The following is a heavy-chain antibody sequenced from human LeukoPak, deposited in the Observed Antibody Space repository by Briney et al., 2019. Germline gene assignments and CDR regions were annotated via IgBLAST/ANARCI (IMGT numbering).Heavy chain of an antibody. CDR1: GGSISSGGYY. J-gene: IGHJ4*02. CDR2: IYYSGST. Sequence: SETLSLTCTVSGGSISSGGYYWSWIRQHPGKGLEWIGYIYYSGSTYYNPSLKSRVTISVGTSKNQFSLKLSSVTAADTAVYYCARAIYYDSSGYDYWGQGTLVTVSS. D-gene: IGHD3-22*01. V-gene: IGHV4-31*03. CDR3: ARAIYYDSSGYDY.